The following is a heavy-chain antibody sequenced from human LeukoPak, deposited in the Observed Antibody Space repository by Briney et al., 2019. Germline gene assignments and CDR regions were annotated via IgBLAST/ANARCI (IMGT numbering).Heavy chain of an antibody. J-gene: IGHJ6*02. CDR1: GGTFSTSA. Sequence: ASVQVSFKTSGGTFSTSAITWVRQAPGQGLEWMGRIIPVLDITTYAQRFQGRVTITADTSTSTVYMELSSLRSEETAVYYCARDQGLTAPPPYGLDVWGQGTTVIVSS. CDR2: IIPVLDIT. CDR3: ARDQGLTAPPPYGLDV. D-gene: IGHD5-18*01. V-gene: IGHV1-69*04.